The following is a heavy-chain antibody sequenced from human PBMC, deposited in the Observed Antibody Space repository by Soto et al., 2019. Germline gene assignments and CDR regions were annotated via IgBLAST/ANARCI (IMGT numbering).Heavy chain of an antibody. Sequence: PVGSLRLSCTASGFTFSNAWMSWVRQAPGKGLEWVGRIKSKTDGGTTDYAAPVKGRFTISRDDSKNTLYLQMNSLKTEDTAVYYCTTCRDYYDSSGYYFWGQGTLVTVSS. CDR2: IKSKTDGGTT. V-gene: IGHV3-15*01. CDR3: TTCRDYYDSSGYYF. D-gene: IGHD3-22*01. J-gene: IGHJ1*01. CDR1: GFTFSNAW.